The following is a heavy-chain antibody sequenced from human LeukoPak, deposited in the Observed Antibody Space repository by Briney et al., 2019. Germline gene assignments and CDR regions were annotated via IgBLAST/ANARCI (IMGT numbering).Heavy chain of an antibody. CDR3: AKTPGSAVVVVAATRTLDY. CDR1: GFTFSSYA. Sequence: GGSLRLSCAASGFTFSSYAMSWVRQAPGKGLEWVSAISASGSNTYYADSVKGRFTISRDNSKNTLYLQMNSLRAEDTAVYYCAKTPGSAVVVVAATRTLDYWGQGTLVTVSS. J-gene: IGHJ4*02. CDR2: ISASGSNT. V-gene: IGHV3-23*01. D-gene: IGHD2-15*01.